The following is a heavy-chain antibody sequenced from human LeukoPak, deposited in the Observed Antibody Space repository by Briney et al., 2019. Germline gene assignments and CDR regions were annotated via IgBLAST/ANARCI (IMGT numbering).Heavy chain of an antibody. CDR2: INPKSGVT. CDR1: GYTFTGHY. V-gene: IGHV1-2*02. Sequence: ASVKVSCKASGYTFTGHYMHWVRQAPGQGPEWMGWINPKSGVTNYAQTPQGRVTMTRDTSISTAYMELSRLTTDDTAVYFCARALRYDDSSGYYAYWGQGTLVTVSS. CDR3: ARALRYDDSSGYYAY. D-gene: IGHD3-22*01. J-gene: IGHJ4*02.